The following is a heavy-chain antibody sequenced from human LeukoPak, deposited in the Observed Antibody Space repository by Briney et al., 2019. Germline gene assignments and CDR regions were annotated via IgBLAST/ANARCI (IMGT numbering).Heavy chain of an antibody. J-gene: IGHJ4*02. CDR2: ISFDGNQE. V-gene: IGHV3-30-3*01. Sequence: GRSLRLSCEASGFTFDNYAMHWVRQAPGRRLEWVAVISFDGNQEYYPDSVKGRFTISRDNSKNTLYLQMNSLRAEDTAVYYCAKDTGEQWLQRGYFDYWGQGTLVTVSS. CDR1: GFTFDNYA. CDR3: AKDTGEQWLQRGYFDY. D-gene: IGHD6-19*01.